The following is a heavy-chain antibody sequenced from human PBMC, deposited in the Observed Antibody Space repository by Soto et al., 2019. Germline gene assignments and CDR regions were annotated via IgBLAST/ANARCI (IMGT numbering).Heavy chain of an antibody. J-gene: IGHJ4*02. V-gene: IGHV3-48*03. D-gene: IGHD5-12*01. CDR3: ARDHVATFDY. CDR2: ISSSGSTI. Sequence: PGGSLRLSCAASGFRFSSYEMNWVRQAPGKGLEWVSYISSSGSTIYYADSVKGRFTISRDDAKNSLFLQMNSLRAEDTAVYYCARDHVATFDYWGQGTLVTVSS. CDR1: GFRFSSYE.